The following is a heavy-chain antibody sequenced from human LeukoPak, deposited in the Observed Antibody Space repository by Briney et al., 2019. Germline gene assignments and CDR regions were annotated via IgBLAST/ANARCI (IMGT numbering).Heavy chain of an antibody. CDR1: GFTFSSYA. CDR3: ATIKLLWGEGFYSDY. Sequence: GGSLRLSCAASGFTFSSYAMSWVRQAPGKGLEWVSAISGSGGSTYYADSVKGRFTISRDNSKNTLYLQMNSLRAEDTAVYYCATIKLLWGEGFYSDYWGQGTLVTVSS. J-gene: IGHJ4*02. V-gene: IGHV3-23*01. CDR2: ISGSGGST. D-gene: IGHD2-2*01.